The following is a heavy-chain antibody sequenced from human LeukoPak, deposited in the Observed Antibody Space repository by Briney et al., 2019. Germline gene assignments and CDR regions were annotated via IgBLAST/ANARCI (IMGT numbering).Heavy chain of an antibody. CDR3: ARMGDFNGFY. CDR2: IYYTGST. D-gene: IGHD1-26*01. Sequence: SETLSLTCTVSGGSVSSGSYYWSWIRQPPGKGLEWIGYIYYTGSTYYNPSLKSRVSISVDTSKNQFSLKLSSVTAADTAVYYCARMGDFNGFYWGQGTLVTVSS. V-gene: IGHV4-61*01. J-gene: IGHJ4*02. CDR1: GGSVSSGSYY.